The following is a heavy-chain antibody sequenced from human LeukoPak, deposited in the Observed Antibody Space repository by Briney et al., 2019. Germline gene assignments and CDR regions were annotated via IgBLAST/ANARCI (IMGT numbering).Heavy chain of an antibody. CDR2: IYYSGGT. Sequence: SETLSLTCTVSGGSISSSSYYWGWIRQPPGKGLEWIGSIYYSGGTYYNPSLKSRVAISVDTSKNQFSLKLSSVTAADTAVYYCARGILYYDILTGYLLYYFDYWGQGTLVTVSS. V-gene: IGHV4-39*07. CDR3: ARGILYYDILTGYLLYYFDY. D-gene: IGHD3-9*01. J-gene: IGHJ4*02. CDR1: GGSISSSSYY.